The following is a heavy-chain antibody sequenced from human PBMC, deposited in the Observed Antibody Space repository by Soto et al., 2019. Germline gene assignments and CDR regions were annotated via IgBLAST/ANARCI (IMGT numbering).Heavy chain of an antibody. V-gene: IGHV4-4*08. CDR1: GGSISSYY. Sequence: SETLSLTCTVSGGSISSYYWSWIRQPPGKGLEWIGYIYYTGTTTYNPSIKSRVTISVDSSKNQFSLNLTSVSAADTAVYYCARDCGGTTVVTSDAFDSWGQGTMVTVAS. D-gene: IGHD4-17*01. J-gene: IGHJ3*02. CDR3: ARDCGGTTVVTSDAFDS. CDR2: IYYTGTT.